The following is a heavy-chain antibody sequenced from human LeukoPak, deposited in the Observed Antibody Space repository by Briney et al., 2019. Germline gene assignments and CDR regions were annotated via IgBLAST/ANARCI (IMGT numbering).Heavy chain of an antibody. D-gene: IGHD6-6*01. J-gene: IGHJ6*02. CDR2: INHSGST. V-gene: IGHV4-34*01. CDR1: GGSFSGYY. CDR3: ARAGPSSSKYYYYGMDV. Sequence: SETLSLTCAVYGGSFSGYYWSWIRQPPGKGLEWIGEINHSGSTNYNPSLKSRVTISVDTSKNQFSLKLSSVTAADTVVYYCARAGPSSSKYYYYGMDVWGQGTTVTVSS.